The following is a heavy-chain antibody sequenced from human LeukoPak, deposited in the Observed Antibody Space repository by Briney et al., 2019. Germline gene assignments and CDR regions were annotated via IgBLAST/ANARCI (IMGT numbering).Heavy chain of an antibody. V-gene: IGHV3-21*06. Sequence: GGSLRLSCTASGFTFSDCDMNWFRQAPGKGLQWVSSISYMGDHRYYADSAKGRFTISRDNAKNSLYLQMDNLRADDTAVYYCGKAFPPLRVAAAGDYWGQGTLLTVSS. D-gene: IGHD6-25*01. CDR3: GKAFPPLRVAAAGDY. CDR1: GFTFSDCD. CDR2: ISYMGDHR. J-gene: IGHJ4*02.